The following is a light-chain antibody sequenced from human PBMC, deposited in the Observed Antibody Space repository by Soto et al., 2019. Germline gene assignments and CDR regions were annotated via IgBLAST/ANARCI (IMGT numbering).Light chain of an antibody. Sequence: EIVLTQSPGTLSLSPGERATLSCRASQSVSSAHLAWYRQKVGQAPRLLIYGASNRATGIPDRFSGSGSGTDFTLTISRLEPEDFAVYYCQQYGSSGTFGQGTKVDIK. V-gene: IGKV3-20*01. CDR1: QSVSSAH. CDR2: GAS. CDR3: QQYGSSGT. J-gene: IGKJ1*01.